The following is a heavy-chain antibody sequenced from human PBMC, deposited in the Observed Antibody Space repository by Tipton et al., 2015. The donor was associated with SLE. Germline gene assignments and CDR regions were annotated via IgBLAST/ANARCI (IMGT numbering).Heavy chain of an antibody. V-gene: IGHV4-39*07. J-gene: IGHJ4*02. CDR2: IYYSGRT. Sequence: TLSLTCTVSGGSISSSIYYWGWIRQPPGKGLEWIGSIYYSGRTYYNPSLKSRVTVSVDTSKNQFSLKLSSVTAADTAVYYCARLGSTTYLTLDGFYFDYWGQGTRVTVSS. CDR3: ARLGSTTYLTLDGFYFDY. CDR1: GGSISSSIYY. D-gene: IGHD2/OR15-2a*01.